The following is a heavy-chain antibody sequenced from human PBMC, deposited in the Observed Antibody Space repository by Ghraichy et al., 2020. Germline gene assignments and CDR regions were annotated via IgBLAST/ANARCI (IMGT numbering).Heavy chain of an antibody. Sequence: ASVKVSCTVSGFLFTKLSKHWVRQAPGKGLEWMGGFDPEDGVTIYAQNFRGRLTLTEDRSTNTAYMELDSLTSDDTAVYFCATQKAIAAPFDNWGQGTLVFVSS. J-gene: IGHJ4*02. V-gene: IGHV1-24*01. CDR2: FDPEDGVT. CDR3: ATQKAIAAPFDN. CDR1: GFLFTKLS. D-gene: IGHD6-13*01.